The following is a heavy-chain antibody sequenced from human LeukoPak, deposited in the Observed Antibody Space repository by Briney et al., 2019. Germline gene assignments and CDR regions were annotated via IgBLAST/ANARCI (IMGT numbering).Heavy chain of an antibody. CDR2: ISWNSGNI. CDR3: AKDRTPLRLGQLSP. D-gene: IGHD3-16*02. J-gene: IGHJ5*02. CDR1: GFTFDDYA. V-gene: IGHV3-9*01. Sequence: QTGGSLRLSCVASGFTFDDYAMHWVRQAPGKGLEWVSGISWNSGNIDYGDSVKGRFTISRDNAKNSLYLQMNSLRAEDTAVYYCAKDRTPLRLGQLSPWGQGTLVTVSS.